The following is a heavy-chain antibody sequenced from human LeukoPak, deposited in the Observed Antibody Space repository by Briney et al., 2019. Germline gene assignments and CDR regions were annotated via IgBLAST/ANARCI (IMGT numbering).Heavy chain of an antibody. D-gene: IGHD3-10*01. CDR3: ARRRGVTFGDFDY. J-gene: IGHJ4*02. V-gene: IGHV1-2*02. Sequence: GASVKVSCKASGYTFTGYYMHWVRQAPGQGLEWMGWINPNSDSTGYAQKFQGRVTMTRDTSISTAYMELTRLRSDDTAVYYCARRRGVTFGDFDYWGQGTLVTVSS. CDR1: GYTFTGYY. CDR2: INPNSDST.